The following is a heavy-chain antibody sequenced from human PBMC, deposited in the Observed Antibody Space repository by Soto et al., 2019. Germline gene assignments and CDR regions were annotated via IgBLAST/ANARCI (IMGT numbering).Heavy chain of an antibody. V-gene: IGHV3-23*01. D-gene: IGHD6-13*01. Sequence: EVQLLESGGGLVQPGGSLRLSCEASGFTFSSYAMSWVRQAPGKGLEWVSAISGSGGSTYYADSVKGRFTISRDNSKNTLYLQMNTLRAEDTAVYYCAKENGYSSSWFELDYWGQGTLVTVSS. CDR1: GFTFSSYA. CDR2: ISGSGGST. J-gene: IGHJ4*02. CDR3: AKENGYSSSWFELDY.